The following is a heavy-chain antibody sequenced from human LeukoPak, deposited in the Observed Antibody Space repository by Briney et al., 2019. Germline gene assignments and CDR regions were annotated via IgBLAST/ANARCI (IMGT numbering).Heavy chain of an antibody. CDR2: IKSKTDGGTT. J-gene: IGHJ5*02. D-gene: IGHD6-13*01. CDR1: GFTFSNAW. V-gene: IGHV3-15*01. CDR3: TTDIAAVASGFDP. Sequence: GGSLRLSCAASGFTFSNAWMSWVRQAPGKGLERVGRIKSKTDGGTTDYAAPVKGRFTISRDDSKNTLYLQMNSLKTEDTAVYYCTTDIAAVASGFDPWGQGTLVTVS.